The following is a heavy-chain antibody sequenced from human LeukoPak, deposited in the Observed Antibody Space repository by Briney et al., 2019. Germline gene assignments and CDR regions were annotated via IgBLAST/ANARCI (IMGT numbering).Heavy chain of an antibody. CDR2: INSDGSST. CDR1: GFTFSSYW. J-gene: IGHJ4*02. V-gene: IGHV3-74*01. CDR3: ARAYDSIGYWLYYFDY. D-gene: IGHD3-22*01. Sequence: GGSLRLSCAASGFTFSSYWMHWVRQAPGKGLVWVSRINSDGSSTSYADSVKGRFTISRDNAKNTLYLQMNSLRAEDTAVYYCARAYDSIGYWLYYFDYWGQGTLVTVSS.